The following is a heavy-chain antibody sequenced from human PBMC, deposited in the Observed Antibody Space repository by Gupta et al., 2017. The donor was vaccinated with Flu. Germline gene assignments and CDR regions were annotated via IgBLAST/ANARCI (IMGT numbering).Heavy chain of an antibody. Sequence: QPPGKGLEWIGEIYHSGSTNYNPSLKSRVTISVDKSKNQFSLKLSSVTAADTAVYYCARGSVYYGSGSWVDYWGQGTLVTVSS. J-gene: IGHJ4*02. V-gene: IGHV4-4*02. D-gene: IGHD3-10*01. CDR2: IYHSGST. CDR3: ARGSVYYGSGSWVDY.